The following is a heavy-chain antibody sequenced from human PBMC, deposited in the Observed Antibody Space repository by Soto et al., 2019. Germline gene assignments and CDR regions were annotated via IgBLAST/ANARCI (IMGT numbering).Heavy chain of an antibody. D-gene: IGHD3-16*01. CDR1: GFTFSDYY. CDR3: ARDHHRMSLFDYVDY. Sequence: QVQLVESGGGLVKPGGSLRLSCAASGFTFSDYYMSWIRQDPGKGLEWVSYISSSSSYINYADSVKGRFTISRDNAKHALYLQTNSLRVENTAVYSCARDHHRMSLFDYVDYLGQGTLVTVSS. CDR2: ISSSSSYI. V-gene: IGHV3-11*05. J-gene: IGHJ4*01.